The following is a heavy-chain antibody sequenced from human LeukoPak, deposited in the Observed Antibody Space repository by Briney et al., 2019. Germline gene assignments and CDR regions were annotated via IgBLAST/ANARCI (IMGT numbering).Heavy chain of an antibody. V-gene: IGHV4-34*01. D-gene: IGHD3-3*01. CDR2: INHSGST. CDR1: GGSFSGYY. Sequence: PSETLSLTCAVYGGSFSGYYWSWIRQPPGKGLEWIGEINHSGSTNYNPSLKSRVTISVDTSKNQFSLKLSSVTAADTAVYYCARGFVLRFLGWFTESNWFDPWGQGTLVTVSS. CDR3: ARGFVLRFLGWFTESNWFDP. J-gene: IGHJ5*02.